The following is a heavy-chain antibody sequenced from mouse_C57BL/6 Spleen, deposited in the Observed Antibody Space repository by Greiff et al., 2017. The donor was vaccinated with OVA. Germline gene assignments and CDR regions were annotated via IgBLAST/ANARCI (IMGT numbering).Heavy chain of an antibody. J-gene: IGHJ4*01. D-gene: IGHD1-1*01. CDR1: GYSFTDYN. Sequence: EVQLQQSGPELVKPGASVKISCKASGYSFTDYNMNWVKQSNGKSLEWIGVINPNYGTTSYNQKFKGKATLTVDQSSSTAYMQLNSLTSEDSAVYYCARGGYYYGSSYENYYAMDYWGQGTSVTVSS. V-gene: IGHV1-39*01. CDR2: INPNYGTT. CDR3: ARGGYYYGSSYENYYAMDY.